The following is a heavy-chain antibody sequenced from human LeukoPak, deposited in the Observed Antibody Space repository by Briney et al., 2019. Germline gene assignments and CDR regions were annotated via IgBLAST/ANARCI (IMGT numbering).Heavy chain of an antibody. V-gene: IGHV3-15*07. J-gene: IGHJ5*02. Sequence: GGSLRLSCAASGFTFSSYGMHWVRQAPGKGLEWVGRTRSNSDGGTIDYAAPVKGRFTLSRDDSKTTLYLQMNSLQTEDTAVYYCATDFYDSTWGQGTLVTVSS. CDR2: TRSNSDGGTI. CDR1: GFTFSSYG. D-gene: IGHD3-22*01. CDR3: ATDFYDST.